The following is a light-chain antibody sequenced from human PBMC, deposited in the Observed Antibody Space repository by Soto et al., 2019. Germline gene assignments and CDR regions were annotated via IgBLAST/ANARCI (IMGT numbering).Light chain of an antibody. V-gene: IGLV2-14*01. Sequence: QSALTQPASVSGSPGQSITISCTGTSGDVGGYNYVSWYQQHPGKAPKLVIYEVSNRHSGVSNRFSGSKSGNTASLTISGRQAEDDADYYCGSYTTSSTPYVFGTGTKLTVL. CDR2: EVS. CDR3: GSYTTSSTPYV. CDR1: SGDVGGYNY. J-gene: IGLJ1*01.